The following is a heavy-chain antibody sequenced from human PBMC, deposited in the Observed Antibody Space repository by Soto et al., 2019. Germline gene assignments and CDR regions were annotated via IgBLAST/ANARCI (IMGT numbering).Heavy chain of an antibody. CDR2: IYYSGST. V-gene: IGHV4-39*01. Sequence: SETLSLTCTVSGGSISSSSYYWGWIRQPPGKGLEWIGSIYYSGSTYYNPSLKSRVTISVDTSKNRFSLKLSSVTAADTAVYYCARLQVVPAAYVDYWGQGTLVTVSS. D-gene: IGHD2-2*01. J-gene: IGHJ4*02. CDR3: ARLQVVPAAYVDY. CDR1: GGSISSSSYY.